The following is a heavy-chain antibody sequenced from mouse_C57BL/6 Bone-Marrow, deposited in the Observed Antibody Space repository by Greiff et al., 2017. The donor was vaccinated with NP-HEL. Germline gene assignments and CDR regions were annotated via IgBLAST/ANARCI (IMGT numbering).Heavy chain of an antibody. CDR1: GFTFSDYY. Sequence: EVHLVESGGGLVQPGGSLKLSCAASGFTFSDYYMYWVRQTPEKRLEWVAYISNGGGSTYYPDTVKGRFTISRDNAKNTLYLQMSRLQSEDTAMYYCARRGYYSNFWFAYWGQGTLVTVSA. V-gene: IGHV5-12*01. J-gene: IGHJ3*01. CDR3: ARRGYYSNFWFAY. CDR2: ISNGGGST. D-gene: IGHD2-5*01.